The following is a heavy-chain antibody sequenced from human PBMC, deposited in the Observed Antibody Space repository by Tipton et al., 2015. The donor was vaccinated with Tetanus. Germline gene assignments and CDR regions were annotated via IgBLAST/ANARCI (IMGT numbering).Heavy chain of an antibody. Sequence: TLSLTCIVSGDSMSGSGHYGAWVRQSPGKGLEWIGSISYSGRTYYSPSLKSRVNMSVDTSRKDFSVRLRSVTAADTAVYFCARLREVVSRSGWAFDHWGQGILVTVSS. V-gene: IGHV4-39*02. CDR1: GDSMSGSGHY. J-gene: IGHJ5*02. D-gene: IGHD5/OR15-5a*01. CDR2: ISYSGRT. CDR3: ARLREVVSRSGWAFDH.